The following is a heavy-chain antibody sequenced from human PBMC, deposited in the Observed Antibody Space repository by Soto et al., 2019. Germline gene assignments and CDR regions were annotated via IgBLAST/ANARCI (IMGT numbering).Heavy chain of an antibody. CDR3: ARDRSSSWTWWFDP. CDR2: ISAYNGNT. D-gene: IGHD6-13*01. V-gene: IGHV1-18*01. Sequence: ASLKVSCKASGYTFTSYGISWVRQAPGQGLEWMGWISAYNGNTNYAQKLQGRVTMTTDTSTSTAYMELRSLRSDDTAVYYCARDRSSSWTWWFDPWGQGTLVTVS. CDR1: GYTFTSYG. J-gene: IGHJ5*02.